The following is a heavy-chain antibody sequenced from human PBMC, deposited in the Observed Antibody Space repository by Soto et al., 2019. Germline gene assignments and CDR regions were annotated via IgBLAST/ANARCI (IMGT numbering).Heavy chain of an antibody. CDR1: GFSFSSFS. D-gene: IGHD3-22*01. CDR2: IISRGPHM. V-gene: IGHV3-21*01. CDR3: ARASDYFDNSIIFDY. Sequence: GGSLRLSCAASGFSFSSFSMNWVRQAPGKGLEWVASIISRGPHMYYADSVRGRFTISRDNAKNSLFLQMDSLRAEDTAVYYCARASDYFDNSIIFDYWGQGSLVTVSS. J-gene: IGHJ4*02.